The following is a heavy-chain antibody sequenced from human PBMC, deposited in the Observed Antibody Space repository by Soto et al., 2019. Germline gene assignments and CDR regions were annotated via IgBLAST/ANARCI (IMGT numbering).Heavy chain of an antibody. V-gene: IGHV1-69*01. D-gene: IGHD3-10*01. CDR3: ARGAGGGSYLTF. J-gene: IGHJ4*02. CDR2: G. Sequence: GNYAQKFQGRVTITADESTNTSHMELSSLTSEDTAAYFCARGAGGGSYLTFWGQGTLVTVSS.